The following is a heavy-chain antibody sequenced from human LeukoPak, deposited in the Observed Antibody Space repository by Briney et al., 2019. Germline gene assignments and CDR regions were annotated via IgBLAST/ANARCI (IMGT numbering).Heavy chain of an antibody. D-gene: IGHD5-12*01. CDR2: IKEDGSQK. CDR3: ARDRGYTQDY. Sequence: PGGSLRLSCVASGFTFSNYWMSWVRQAPGKGLEWVANIKEDGSQKYYVDSVKGRFTISRDNAKNSLYLQMNSLRAEDTAVYYCARDRGYTQDYWGQGTLVTVSS. V-gene: IGHV3-7*01. CDR1: GFTFSNYW. J-gene: IGHJ4*02.